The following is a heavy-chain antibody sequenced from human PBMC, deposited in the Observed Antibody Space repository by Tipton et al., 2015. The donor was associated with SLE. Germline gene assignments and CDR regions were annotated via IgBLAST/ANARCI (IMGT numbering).Heavy chain of an antibody. CDR3: ARAGIGGGALDI. CDR1: GFTFNRYW. Sequence: GSLRLSCAASGFTFNRYWMHWVRQAPGKGLMWVSRIDSDGTITNYADTVKGRFTISRDNAKDTLYLQMNSLRAEDTAVYYCARAGIGGGALDIWGQGTKVTVSS. D-gene: IGHD3-16*01. V-gene: IGHV3-74*01. CDR2: IDSDGTIT. J-gene: IGHJ3*02.